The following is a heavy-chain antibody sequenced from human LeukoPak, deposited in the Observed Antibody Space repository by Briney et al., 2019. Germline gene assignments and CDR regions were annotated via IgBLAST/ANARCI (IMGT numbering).Heavy chain of an antibody. V-gene: IGHV4-34*01. Sequence: SETLSLTCAVYGGSFSGYYWSWIRQPPGKGLEWIGEINHSGSTYYNPSLKSRVTISVDTSKNQFSLKLSSVAAADTAVYYCARELYDLYYYGMDVWGQGTTVTVSS. D-gene: IGHD1-7*01. CDR2: INHSGST. CDR3: ARELYDLYYYGMDV. J-gene: IGHJ6*02. CDR1: GGSFSGYY.